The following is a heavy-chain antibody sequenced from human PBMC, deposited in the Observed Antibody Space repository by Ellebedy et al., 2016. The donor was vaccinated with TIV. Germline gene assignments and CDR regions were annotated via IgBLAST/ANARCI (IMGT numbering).Heavy chain of an antibody. J-gene: IGHJ4*02. CDR2: ISGSGGST. V-gene: IGHV3-23*01. Sequence: GESLKISXAASGFTFSSYAMSWVRQAPGKGLEWVSAISGSGGSTYYADSVKGRFTISRDNSKNTLYLQMNSLRAEDTAVYYCAKTSGYEGEDYWGQGTLVTVSS. CDR1: GFTFSSYA. CDR3: AKTSGYEGEDY. D-gene: IGHD5-12*01.